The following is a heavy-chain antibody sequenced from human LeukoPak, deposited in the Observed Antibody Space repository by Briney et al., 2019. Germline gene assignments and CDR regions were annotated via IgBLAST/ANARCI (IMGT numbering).Heavy chain of an antibody. CDR2: IRSDGSST. J-gene: IGHJ4*02. CDR1: GFTFNTYW. Sequence: PGGSLRLSCAASGFTFNTYWMHWVRQAPGKGLVWVSRIRSDGSSTSYADSVRGRFTISRDNAKNTLYLQMNSLRAEDTAVYYCARVRSDSRGWYEFDYWGQGTLVTVSS. CDR3: ARVRSDSRGWYEFDY. V-gene: IGHV3-74*01. D-gene: IGHD6-19*01.